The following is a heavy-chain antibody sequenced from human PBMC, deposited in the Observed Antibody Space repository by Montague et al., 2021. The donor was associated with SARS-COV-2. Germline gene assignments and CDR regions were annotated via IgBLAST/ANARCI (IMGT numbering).Heavy chain of an antibody. Sequence: SETLSLTCTVSGGSFSGYYWSWIRQPPGKGLEWIGEINHSGSTNYNPSLKSRVTISVDTSKNQFSLKLSSVTAADTAVYYCARGRYSGGWYGWKGMDVWGQGTTVTVSS. D-gene: IGHD6-13*01. V-gene: IGHV4-34*01. CDR2: INHSGST. J-gene: IGHJ6*02. CDR3: ARGRYSGGWYGWKGMDV. CDR1: GGSFSGYY.